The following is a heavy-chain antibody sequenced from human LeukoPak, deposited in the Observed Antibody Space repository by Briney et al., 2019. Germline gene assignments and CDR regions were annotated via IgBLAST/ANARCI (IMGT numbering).Heavy chain of an antibody. V-gene: IGHV3-48*04. CDR3: ARDNYDSSGSPFDY. J-gene: IGHJ4*02. CDR2: ISSSSSII. Sequence: SGGSLRLSCAASGFTFSSYSMNWVRQAPGKRLKWVSYISSSSSIIYYADTVKGRFTISRDNAKNSLYLQMNSLRAEDTAVYYCARDNYDSSGSPFDYWGQGTLVTVSS. CDR1: GFTFSSYS. D-gene: IGHD3-22*01.